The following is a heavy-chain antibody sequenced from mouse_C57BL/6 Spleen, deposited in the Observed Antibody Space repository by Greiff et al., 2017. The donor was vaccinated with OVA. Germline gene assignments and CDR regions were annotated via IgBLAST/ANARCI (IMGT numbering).Heavy chain of an antibody. D-gene: IGHD2-4*01. CDR2: IYPGDGDT. CDR1: GYAFSSSW. V-gene: IGHV1-82*01. Sequence: QVQLKQSGPELVKPGASVKISCKASGYAFSSSWMNWVKQRPGKGLEWIGRIYPGDGDTNYNGKFKGKATLTADKSSSTAYMQLSSLTAEDSAVYFCAREVIYYDPYFDYWGQGTTLTVSS. J-gene: IGHJ2*01. CDR3: AREVIYYDPYFDY.